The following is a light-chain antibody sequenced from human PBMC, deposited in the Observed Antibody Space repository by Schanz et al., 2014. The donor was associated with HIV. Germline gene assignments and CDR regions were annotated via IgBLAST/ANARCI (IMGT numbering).Light chain of an antibody. Sequence: QSALTQPRSVSGSPGQSVTISCTGTSSDVGGYNYVSWYQQHPGKAPKLMIYDVSKRPSGVPDRFSGSKSDNTASLTVSGLQADDEADYYCSSYAGSNMGVFGSGTKLTVL. CDR3: SSYAGSNMGV. CDR1: SSDVGGYNY. J-gene: IGLJ1*01. CDR2: DVS. V-gene: IGLV2-11*01.